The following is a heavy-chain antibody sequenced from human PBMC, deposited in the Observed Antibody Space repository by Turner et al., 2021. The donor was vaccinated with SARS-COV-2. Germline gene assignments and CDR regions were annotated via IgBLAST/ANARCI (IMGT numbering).Heavy chain of an antibody. Sequence: EVQLVESGGGLVKPGGSLRLSCAASGFTFDDYAMHWVRQAPGKGLEWVSGISWNSGGIGYADSVKGRFTISRDNAKNSLYLQMSSLRAEDTALYYCAKDIGPLVSGSYHDYWGQGTLVTVSS. J-gene: IGHJ4*02. D-gene: IGHD1-26*01. CDR2: ISWNSGGI. V-gene: IGHV3-9*01. CDR1: GFTFDDYA. CDR3: AKDIGPLVSGSYHDY.